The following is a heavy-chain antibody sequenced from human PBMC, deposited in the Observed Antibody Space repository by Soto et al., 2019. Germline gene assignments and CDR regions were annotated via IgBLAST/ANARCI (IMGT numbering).Heavy chain of an antibody. D-gene: IGHD3-3*01. CDR3: ARDRITIFGVVISAFDI. J-gene: IGHJ3*02. Sequence: ASVKVSCKASGYTFTGYYMHWVRQAPGQGLEWMGWINAGNGNTKYSQKFQGRVTVTRDTSASTAYMELSSLRSEDTAVYYCARDRITIFGVVISAFDIWGQGTMVTVS. CDR2: INAGNGNT. CDR1: GYTFTGYY. V-gene: IGHV1-3*01.